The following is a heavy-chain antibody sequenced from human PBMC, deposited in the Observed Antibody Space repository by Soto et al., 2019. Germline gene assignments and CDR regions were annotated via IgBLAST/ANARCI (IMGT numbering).Heavy chain of an antibody. CDR1: GGSFSGYY. J-gene: IGHJ3*02. CDR3: AKDHHSIAAPGAFDI. Sequence: ETLSLTCAVYGGSFSGYYWSCIRQPPGKGLEWIGEINHSGSTNYNPSLKSRVTISVDTSKNQFSLKLSSVTAEGTAVYYCAKDHHSIAAPGAFDIWGQGTMVTVSS. CDR2: INHSGST. V-gene: IGHV4-34*01. D-gene: IGHD6-25*01.